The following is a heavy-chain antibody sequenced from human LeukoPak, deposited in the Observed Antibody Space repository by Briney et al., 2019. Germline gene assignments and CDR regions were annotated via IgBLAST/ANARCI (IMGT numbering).Heavy chain of an antibody. CDR3: ARGGYYDSSGYYPGYYFDY. CDR2: IYYSGST. CDR1: GGSISSGDYY. V-gene: IGHV4-30-4*08. J-gene: IGHJ4*02. Sequence: SETLSLTCTVSGGSISSGDYYWSWIRQPPGKGPEWIGYIYYSGSTYYNPSLKSRVTISIDTSKNQFSLKLSSVTAADTAVYYCARGGYYDSSGYYPGYYFDYWGQGTLVTVSS. D-gene: IGHD3-22*01.